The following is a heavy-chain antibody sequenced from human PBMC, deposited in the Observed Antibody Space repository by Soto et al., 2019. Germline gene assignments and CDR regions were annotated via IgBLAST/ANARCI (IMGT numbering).Heavy chain of an antibody. CDR1: GGTFSSYD. CDR3: AKATATGGGAFDI. CDR2: ILVDGRT. D-gene: IGHD2-8*02. J-gene: IGHJ3*02. Sequence: WASVKVSCKASGGTFSSYDMSWVRQAPGKGLEWVSTILVDGRTFYVDSVKGRFTISRDSSQNTVYLQMNSLTAGDTALYYCAKATATGGGAFDICGQGTMVTVSS. V-gene: IGHV3-23*01.